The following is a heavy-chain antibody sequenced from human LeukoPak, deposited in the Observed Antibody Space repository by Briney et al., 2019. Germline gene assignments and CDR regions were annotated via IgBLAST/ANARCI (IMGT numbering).Heavy chain of an antibody. CDR3: ARRSYGGYSFY. Sequence: PSETLSLTCAVYGGSFSGYYWSWIRQPPGKGLEWIGEINHSGSTNYNPSLKSRVTISVDTSKNQFSLKLSSVTAADTAVYYCARRSYGGYSFYWGRGTLVTVSS. D-gene: IGHD5-18*01. CDR1: GGSFSGYY. J-gene: IGHJ4*02. CDR2: INHSGST. V-gene: IGHV4-34*01.